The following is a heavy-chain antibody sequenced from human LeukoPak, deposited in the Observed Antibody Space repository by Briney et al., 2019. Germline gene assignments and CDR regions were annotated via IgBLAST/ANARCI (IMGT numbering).Heavy chain of an antibody. CDR1: GGSFSGYY. V-gene: IGHV4-34*01. CDR2: TNHSGST. CDR3: ARNSYCSSTSCYSGGYYYYMDV. Sequence: SETLSLTCAVYGGSFSGYYWSWIRQPPGKGLEWIGETNHSGSTNYNPSLKSRVTISVDTSKNQFSLKLSSVTAADTAVYYCARNSYCSSTSCYSGGYYYYMDVWGKGTTVTVSS. J-gene: IGHJ6*03. D-gene: IGHD2-2*01.